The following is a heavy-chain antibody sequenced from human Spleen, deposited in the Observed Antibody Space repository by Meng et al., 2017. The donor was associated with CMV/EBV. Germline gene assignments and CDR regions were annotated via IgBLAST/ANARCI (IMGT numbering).Heavy chain of an antibody. V-gene: IGHV3-49*04. CDR3: TLTNPYYYYGMEV. CDR1: GFPFDDYT. J-gene: IGHJ6*02. D-gene: IGHD3-9*01. Sequence: GESLKISCADSGFPFDDYTMHWVRQAPAKGLEWVSFSRSKAYGGKTEYAASVKGRFTISRDESKSIAYLQMNSLKTEDTAVYYCTLTNPYYYYGMEVWGQGTTVTVSS. CDR2: SRSKAYGGKT.